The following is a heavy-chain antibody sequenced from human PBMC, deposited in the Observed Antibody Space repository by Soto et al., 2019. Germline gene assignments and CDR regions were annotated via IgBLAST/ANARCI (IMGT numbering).Heavy chain of an antibody. CDR1: GLTFRAYS. CDR3: VGARGSFDP. J-gene: IGHJ5*02. CDR2: IYNGANT. V-gene: IGHV3-66*01. D-gene: IGHD3-10*01. Sequence: GVLRLSCAASGLTFRAYSMSWVRQTPGKGLEWVSIIYNGANTYYADSVKGRFTISRDNSENTLYLQMNSLRAEDTAVYYCVGARGSFDPWGQGTLVTVS.